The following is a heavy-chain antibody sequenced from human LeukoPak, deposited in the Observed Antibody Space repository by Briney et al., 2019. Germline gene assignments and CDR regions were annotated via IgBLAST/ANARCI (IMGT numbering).Heavy chain of an antibody. CDR1: GGSFSGYY. CDR2: INHSGST. D-gene: IGHD5-18*01. Sequence: SETLSLTCAVYGGSFSGYYWSWIRQPPGKGLEGIGEINHSGSTNYNPSLKSRVTISVDTSKNQFSLKLSSVTAADTAVYYCARGRRGYPTQPWGQGTLVTVSS. J-gene: IGHJ5*02. V-gene: IGHV4-34*01. CDR3: ARGRRGYPTQP.